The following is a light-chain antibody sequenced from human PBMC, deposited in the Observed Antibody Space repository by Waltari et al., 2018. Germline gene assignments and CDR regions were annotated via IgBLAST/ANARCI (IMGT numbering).Light chain of an antibody. CDR2: KAS. Sequence: DIQMTQSPSSLSASVGDTVTITCRASQSISSWLDWYQQKPGKAPKPLIYKASSLQSGVPSRVSGSGSGTEFTLTISSLQPEDFATYYCLQYSSSPFTFGPGTKLDIK. CDR3: LQYSSSPFT. V-gene: IGKV1D-16*01. CDR1: QSISSW. J-gene: IGKJ3*01.